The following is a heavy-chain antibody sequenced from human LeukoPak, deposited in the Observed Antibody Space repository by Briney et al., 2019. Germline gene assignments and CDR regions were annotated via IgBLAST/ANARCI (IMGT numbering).Heavy chain of an antibody. D-gene: IGHD3-10*01. CDR3: ARVKITMAFDY. J-gene: IGHJ4*02. V-gene: IGHV4-34*01. CDR2: IYYSGST. CDR1: GGSFSGYY. Sequence: SETLSLTCAVYGGSFSGYYWGWLRQPPGKGLEWIGSIYYSGSTYYNPSLKSRVTISVDTSKNQFSLKLSSVTAADTAVYYCARVKITMAFDYWGQGTLVTVSS.